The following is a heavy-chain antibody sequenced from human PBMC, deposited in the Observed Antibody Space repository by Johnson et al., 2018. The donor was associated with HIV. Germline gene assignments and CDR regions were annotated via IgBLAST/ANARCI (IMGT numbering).Heavy chain of an antibody. J-gene: IGHJ3*02. CDR3: TRIWSSAGAFDI. D-gene: IGHD3-3*01. Sequence: MQLVESGGGLVQPGRSLRLSCTASGFTFGDYAMSWVRQAPGKGLEWVGFIRSQAYGGTTEYAASVTGRFTISRDDSKSIAYLQMNSLKTEDTAVYYCTRIWSSAGAFDIWGQGTMVTVSS. V-gene: IGHV3-49*04. CDR1: GFTFGDYA. CDR2: IRSQAYGGTT.